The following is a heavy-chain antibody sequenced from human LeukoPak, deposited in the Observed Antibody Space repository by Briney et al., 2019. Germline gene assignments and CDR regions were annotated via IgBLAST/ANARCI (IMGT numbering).Heavy chain of an antibody. J-gene: IGHJ4*02. V-gene: IGHV3-23*01. D-gene: IGHD1-26*01. CDR3: AKIRSLGATTRNYFDY. CDR2: ISGSGGST. CDR1: GFTFSSYA. Sequence: PGGSLRLSCAASGFTFSSYAMSWVRQAPGKGLEWVSAISGSGGSTYYADSVKGRFTISRDNSKNTLYLQMNSLRAEDTAVYYCAKIRSLGATTRNYFDYWGQGTLVTVSS.